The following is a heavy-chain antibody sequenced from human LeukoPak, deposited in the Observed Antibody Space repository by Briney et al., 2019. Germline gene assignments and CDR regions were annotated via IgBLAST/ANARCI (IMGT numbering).Heavy chain of an antibody. CDR3: ARDFYYDILTGSPDY. D-gene: IGHD3-9*01. CDR2: ISYDGSNK. CDR1: GFTFSSYA. V-gene: IGHV3-30*04. J-gene: IGHJ4*02. Sequence: GGSLRLSCAVSGFTFSSYAMHWVRQAPGKGLEWVAVISYDGSNKYYADSVKGRFTISRDNSKNTLYLQMNSLRAEDTAVYYCARDFYYDILTGSPDYWGQGTLVTVSS.